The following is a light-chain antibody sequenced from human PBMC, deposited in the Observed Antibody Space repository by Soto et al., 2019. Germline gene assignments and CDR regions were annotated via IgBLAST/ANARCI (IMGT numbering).Light chain of an antibody. CDR1: SSDVGNYNL. CDR2: EDD. CDR3: CSYLGSSTV. V-gene: IGLV2-23*01. J-gene: IGLJ3*02. Sequence: QSALTQPASVSGSPGQSITISCTGVSSDVGNYNLVSWYQQHPAKAPKLIIYEDDKRPSGVSNRFSGSKSGDTASLTISGLQAEDEADYYCCSYLGSSTVFGGGTKLTVL.